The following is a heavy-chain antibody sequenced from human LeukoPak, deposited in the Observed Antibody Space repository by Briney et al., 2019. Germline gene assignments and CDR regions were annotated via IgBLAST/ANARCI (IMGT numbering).Heavy chain of an antibody. D-gene: IGHD1/OR15-1a*01. CDR2: ISSSSSYI. J-gene: IGHJ4*02. CDR3: ARARPNKRFDY. V-gene: IGHV3-21*01. Sequence: VSSISSSSSYIYYADSVKGRFTISRDNAKNSLYLQMNSLRAEDTAVYYCARARPNKRFDYWGQGTLVTVSS.